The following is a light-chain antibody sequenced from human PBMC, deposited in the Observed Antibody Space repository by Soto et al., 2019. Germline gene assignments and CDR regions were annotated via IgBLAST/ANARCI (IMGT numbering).Light chain of an antibody. CDR3: QHYNFWPHT. J-gene: IGKJ2*01. CDR2: RAS. Sequence: EIVLTQSPGTLSLSPGERATLSCRASQNVRSGYLAWYQQKPGQAPRLLIYRASTRATGVPARFSGSGSGTEFTLTISSLQSEDVSVYFCQHYNFWPHTFGQGTKLEIK. CDR1: QNVRSGY. V-gene: IGKV3-15*01.